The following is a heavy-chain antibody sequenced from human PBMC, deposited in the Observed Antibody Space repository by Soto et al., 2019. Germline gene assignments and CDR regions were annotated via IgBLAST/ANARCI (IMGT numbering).Heavy chain of an antibody. V-gene: IGHV1-18*01. Sequence: GASVKVSCKASGYTFTSYGISWVRQAPGQGLEWMGWISAYNGNTNYAQKLQGRVTMTTDTSTSTAYMELRSLRSDDTAVYYCARDNALIAVAGPKENWFAPWGQGTLVTVSS. CDR3: ARDNALIAVAGPKENWFAP. J-gene: IGHJ5*02. D-gene: IGHD6-19*01. CDR2: ISAYNGNT. CDR1: GYTFTSYG.